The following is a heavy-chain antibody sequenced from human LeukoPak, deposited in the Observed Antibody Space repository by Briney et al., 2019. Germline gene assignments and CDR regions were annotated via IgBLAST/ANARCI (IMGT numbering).Heavy chain of an antibody. CDR1: GGSISSGSYY. V-gene: IGHV4-61*02. Sequence: PSQTLSLTCTVSGGSISSGSYYWSWIRQPAGKGLEWIGRIYTSGSTNYNPSLKSRVTISVDTSKNQFSLKLSSVTAADTAVYYCARDRMGLPPYYYYYYMDGWGKGTTVTVSS. J-gene: IGHJ6*03. D-gene: IGHD1-26*01. CDR2: IYTSGST. CDR3: ARDRMGLPPYYYYYYMDG.